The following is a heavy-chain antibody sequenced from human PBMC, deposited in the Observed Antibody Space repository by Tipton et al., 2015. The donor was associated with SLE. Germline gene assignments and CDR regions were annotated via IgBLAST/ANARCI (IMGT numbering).Heavy chain of an antibody. CDR2: IKQDGSEK. D-gene: IGHD6-6*01. J-gene: IGHJ6*02. CDR1: GFTFSSYW. CDR3: ARDQEYTQYYSYYGMDV. V-gene: IGHV3-7*01. Sequence: SLRLSCAASGFTFSSYWMSWVRQAPGKGLEWVANIKQDGSEKYYVDSVKGRFTISRDNAKNSLYLQMNSLRAEDTAVYYCARDQEYTQYYSYYGMDVWGQGTTVTVSS.